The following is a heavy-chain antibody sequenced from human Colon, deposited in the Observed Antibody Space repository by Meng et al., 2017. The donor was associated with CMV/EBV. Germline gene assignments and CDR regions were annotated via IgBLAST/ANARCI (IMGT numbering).Heavy chain of an antibody. Sequence: GRSLRLSCKASGYSFATVWIAWVRQMPGKGLEWMGMIFPDDSETKYGPSFQGQVTISVDKSITTAYVQWSSLKASDSAMYYCAALTTGYYSGMDVWGQGTTVTVSS. V-gene: IGHV5-51*01. CDR3: AALTTGYYSGMDV. D-gene: IGHD1-14*01. J-gene: IGHJ6*02. CDR2: IFPDDSET. CDR1: GYSFATVW.